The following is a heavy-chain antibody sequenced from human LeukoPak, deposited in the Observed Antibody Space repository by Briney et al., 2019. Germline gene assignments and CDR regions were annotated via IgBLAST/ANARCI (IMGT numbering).Heavy chain of an antibody. J-gene: IGHJ4*02. CDR2: IFYTGTS. Sequence: PSETLSLTCTVSGASISTNNYYWGWIRQPPGQGLEYIGNIFYTGTSYYNPSLKSRLTMSVDTSKNQFSLKLGSVTAADTAVYYCVRLRDGYNWYFDDWGQGTLVTVSS. V-gene: IGHV4-39*01. CDR1: GASISTNNYY. CDR3: VRLRDGYNWYFDD. D-gene: IGHD5-24*01.